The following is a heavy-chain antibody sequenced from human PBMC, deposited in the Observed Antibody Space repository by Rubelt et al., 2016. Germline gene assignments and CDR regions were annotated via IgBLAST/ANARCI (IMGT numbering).Heavy chain of an antibody. CDR1: GFTFSSYG. D-gene: IGHD3-10*01. V-gene: IGHV3-30*02. CDR3: AKINYNTWYGDFDY. CDR2: IRNDGSNE. J-gene: IGHJ4*02. Sequence: GGGVAQPGGSLRLSCAASGFTFSSYGMHWVRQAPGKGLEWVAFIRNDGSNEYYADSVKGRFTISRDNSKNTLYLQMDSLRAEDTAVYYCAKINYNTWYGDFDYWGQGTLVTVSS.